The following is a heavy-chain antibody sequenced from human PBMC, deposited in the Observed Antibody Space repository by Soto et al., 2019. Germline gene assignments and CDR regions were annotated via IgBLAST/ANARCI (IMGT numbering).Heavy chain of an antibody. CDR1: GGSISSYY. D-gene: IGHD3-9*01. CDR2: IYYSGST. Sequence: SETLSLTCTVSGGSISSYYWSWIRQPPGKGLEWIGYIYYSGSTNYNPSLKSRVTISVDTSKNQFSLKLSSVTAADTAVYYCARLRSRTGTDAFDIWGQGTRVTVSS. V-gene: IGHV4-59*01. CDR3: ARLRSRTGTDAFDI. J-gene: IGHJ3*02.